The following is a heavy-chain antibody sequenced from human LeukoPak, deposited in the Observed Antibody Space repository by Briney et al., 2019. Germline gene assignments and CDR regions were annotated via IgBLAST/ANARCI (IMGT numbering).Heavy chain of an antibody. CDR3: AKPMTXXVGXXAFDX. CDR1: GFTFSSYA. CDR2: ISGSGGST. D-gene: IGHD4-23*01. Sequence: GGSLRLSCAASGFTFSSYAMSWVRQAPGKGLEWVSAISGSGGSTYYADSVKGRFTISRDDSKNTLYLQMNSLRAEDTAVYYCAKPMTXXVGXXAFDXXXXXTMXTVSX. J-gene: IGHJ3*02. V-gene: IGHV3-23*01.